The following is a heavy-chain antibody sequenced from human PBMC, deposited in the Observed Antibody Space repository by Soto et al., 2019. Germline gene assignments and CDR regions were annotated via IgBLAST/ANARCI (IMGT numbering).Heavy chain of an antibody. J-gene: IGHJ4*02. D-gene: IGHD2-2*01. CDR3: ARAGRGCDKTSCYGGDH. V-gene: IGHV1-3*01. CDR1: GYTFTSYA. Sequence: ASVKVSCKASGYTFTSYAMHWVRQAPGQRLEWMGWINAGSMKGRFTISRDIAKNSLYLQMNSLRADDTAVYYCARAGRGCDKTSCYGGDHWGQGTLVTVSS. CDR2: INAG.